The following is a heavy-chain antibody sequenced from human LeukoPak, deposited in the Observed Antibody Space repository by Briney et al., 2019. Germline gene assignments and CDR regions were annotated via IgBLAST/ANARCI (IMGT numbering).Heavy chain of an antibody. CDR1: GFTFSSYG. CDR2: IWYDGSNK. D-gene: IGHD2-21*02. Sequence: GGSLRLSCVASGFTFSSYGMHWVRQAPGKGLEWVAVIWYDGSNKYYADSVKGRFTISRDNAKNSLYFQMNSLRAEDTALYYCVRGGGGDSAFDYWGQGTLVTVSS. J-gene: IGHJ4*02. V-gene: IGHV3-33*01. CDR3: VRGGGGDSAFDY.